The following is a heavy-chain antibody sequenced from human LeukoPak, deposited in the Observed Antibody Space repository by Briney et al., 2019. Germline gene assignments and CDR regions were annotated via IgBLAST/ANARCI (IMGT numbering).Heavy chain of an antibody. CDR2: IYSGGNT. V-gene: IGHV3-53*01. D-gene: IGHD3-3*01. J-gene: IGHJ3*02. Sequence: GGSLRLSCAASGFTVSSNYMSWVRQAPGKGLEWVSVIYSGGNTYYADSVKGRFTISRDNSKNTLYLQMNSLRAEDTAVYYCASDPISAIFGVVNSAFDIWGQGTMVTVSS. CDR1: GFTVSSNY. CDR3: ASDPISAIFGVVNSAFDI.